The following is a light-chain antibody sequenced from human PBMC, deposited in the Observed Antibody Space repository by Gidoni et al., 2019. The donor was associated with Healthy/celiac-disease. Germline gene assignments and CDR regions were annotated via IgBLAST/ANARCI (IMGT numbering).Light chain of an antibody. CDR3: QQYYSTPYT. J-gene: IGKJ2*01. CDR1: QSVLYSSNNKNY. CDR2: WAS. V-gene: IGKV4-1*01. Sequence: DIVMTQSPDSLAVCLGERATINCKSSQSVLYSSNNKNYLAWYRQKQGHHPMLLIYWASTRESGVPDRFSGSGSGTDFTLTISSLQAEDVAVYYCQQYYSTPYTFGQGTKLEIK.